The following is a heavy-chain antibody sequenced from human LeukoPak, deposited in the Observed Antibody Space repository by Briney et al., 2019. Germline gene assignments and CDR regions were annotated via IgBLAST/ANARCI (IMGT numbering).Heavy chain of an antibody. J-gene: IGHJ4*02. D-gene: IGHD5-12*01. CDR3: ARVVGGYDNNFDY. CDR1: GGSISSSNW. V-gene: IGHV4-4*02. CDR2: IYHSGST. Sequence: SGTLSLTCAVSGGSISSSNWWSWVRQPPGKGLEWIGEIYHSGSTNYNPSLKSRVTISVDKSKNQFSLKLSSVTAADTAVYYCARVVGGYDNNFDYWGQGTLVTVSS.